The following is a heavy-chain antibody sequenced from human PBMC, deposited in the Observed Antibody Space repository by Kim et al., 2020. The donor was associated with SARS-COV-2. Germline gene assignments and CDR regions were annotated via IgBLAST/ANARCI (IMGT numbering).Heavy chain of an antibody. Sequence: GRFTIARDNSKNTLYLQMSSLRAEDTAVYYCVMETCPSCYTQFRGGMDVWGQGTTVTVSS. V-gene: IGHV3-64D*06. CDR3: VMETCPSCYTQFRGGMDV. D-gene: IGHD2-2*02. J-gene: IGHJ6*02.